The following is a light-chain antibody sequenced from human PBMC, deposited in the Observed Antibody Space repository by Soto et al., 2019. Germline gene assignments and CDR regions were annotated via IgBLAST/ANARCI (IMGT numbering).Light chain of an antibody. V-gene: IGKV2-40*01. Sequence: DIVMTQTPLSLPVTPGEPASISCRSSQSLLDTADGNTYVDWYLQKPGQSPQLLIYTLSYLASGVPDRFSGTGSDTDFTLKISRVEADDVGVYYCMQRREFPLTFGGGTKVEIK. CDR1: QSLLDTADGNTY. CDR2: TLS. CDR3: MQRREFPLT. J-gene: IGKJ4*01.